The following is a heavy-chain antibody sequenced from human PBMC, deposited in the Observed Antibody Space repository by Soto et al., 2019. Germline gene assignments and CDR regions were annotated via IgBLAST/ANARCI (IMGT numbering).Heavy chain of an antibody. CDR3: AKDLHQLVLPSGWFYP. CDR1: GFTFSSYA. CDR2: ISGSGGST. J-gene: IGHJ5*02. Sequence: EVQLLESGGGLVQPGGSLRLSCAASGFTFSSYAMSWVRQAPGKGLEWVSAISGSGGSTYYADSVKGRFTISRDNSKNTLYLQMNSLRAEDTAVYYCAKDLHQLVLPSGWFYPWGQGTLVTVSS. D-gene: IGHD6-13*01. V-gene: IGHV3-23*01.